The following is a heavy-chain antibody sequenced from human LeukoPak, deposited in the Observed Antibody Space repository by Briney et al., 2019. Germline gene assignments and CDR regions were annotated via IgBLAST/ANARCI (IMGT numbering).Heavy chain of an antibody. CDR2: IRHDGSNI. CDR1: GFSFSSYG. Sequence: GGSLRLSCAASGFSFSSYGMHWVRQAPGKGLEWVAFIRHDGSNINYADSVKGRFTISRDNSKNTLYLQMNSLRAEDTAVYYCAKDLGGANNFDYWGQGTLVTVSS. V-gene: IGHV3-30*02. D-gene: IGHD3-16*01. CDR3: AKDLGGANNFDY. J-gene: IGHJ4*02.